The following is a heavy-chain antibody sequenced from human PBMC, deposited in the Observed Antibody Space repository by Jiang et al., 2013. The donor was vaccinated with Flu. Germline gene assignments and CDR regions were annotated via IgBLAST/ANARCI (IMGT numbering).Heavy chain of an antibody. Sequence: EVQLLESGGGLVQPGGSLRLSCAASGFTFSSYAMSWVRQAPGKGLEWVSAISGSGGSTYYADSVKGQFTISRDNSKNTLYLQMNSLRAEDTAVYYCAKAGLSITTDYYYYYYMDVWGKGTTVTVSS. V-gene: IGHV3-23*01. D-gene: IGHD1-20*01. CDR3: AKAGLSITTDYYYYYYMDV. CDR1: GFTFSSYA. CDR2: ISGSGGST. J-gene: IGHJ6*03.